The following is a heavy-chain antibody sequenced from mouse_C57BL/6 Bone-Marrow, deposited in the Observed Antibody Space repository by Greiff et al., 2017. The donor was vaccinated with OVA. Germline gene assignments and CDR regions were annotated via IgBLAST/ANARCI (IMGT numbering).Heavy chain of an antibody. CDR2: IWWNDDK. CDR3: AQMSYYGSSYYVYWYFDV. V-gene: IGHV8-5*01. Sequence: QVTLKVSGPGILQPSQTLSLTCSFSGFSLSTSNMGIGWIRQPSGKGLEWLAHIWWNDDKYYNPSLKSRLTISKDTSNNQGFLKITSVDTADTATYYCAQMSYYGSSYYVYWYFDVWGTGTTVTVSS. J-gene: IGHJ1*03. CDR1: GFSLSTSNMG. D-gene: IGHD1-1*01.